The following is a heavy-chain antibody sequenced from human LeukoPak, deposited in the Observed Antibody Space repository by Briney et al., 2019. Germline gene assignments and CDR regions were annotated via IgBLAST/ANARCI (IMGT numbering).Heavy chain of an antibody. Sequence: GGSLRLSCAASGFTFSSYSMNWVRQAPGKGLEWVSSISSSSSYIYYADSVKGRFTISRDNAKNSLYLQMNSLRAEDTAVYYCAKVLSSSWYWVDYYYGMDVWGQGTTVTVSS. CDR1: GFTFSSYS. D-gene: IGHD6-13*01. J-gene: IGHJ6*02. CDR2: ISSSSSYI. V-gene: IGHV3-21*01. CDR3: AKVLSSSWYWVDYYYGMDV.